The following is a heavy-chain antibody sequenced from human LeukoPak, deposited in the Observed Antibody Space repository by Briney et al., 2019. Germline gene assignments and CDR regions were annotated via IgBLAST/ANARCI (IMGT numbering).Heavy chain of an antibody. Sequence: SETLSLTCTVSGGSISNYYWSWIRQPPGKGLEYIGYIYQTGDTNSNPSLKSRVTISLDTSKNQISLKMRSVTAADTAVYYCARHPFSEPLDYWGQGILVTVSS. CDR3: ARHPFSEPLDY. J-gene: IGHJ4*02. CDR2: IYQTGDT. CDR1: GGSISNYY. D-gene: IGHD6-19*01. V-gene: IGHV4-59*08.